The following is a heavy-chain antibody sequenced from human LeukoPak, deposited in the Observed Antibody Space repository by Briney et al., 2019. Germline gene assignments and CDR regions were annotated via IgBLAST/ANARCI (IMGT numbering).Heavy chain of an antibody. J-gene: IGHJ4*02. D-gene: IGHD5-18*01. Sequence: GGSLRLSCAASGFTFSSYWMSWVRQAPGKGLEWVANIKQDGSEKYYVGSVKGRFTISRDNAKNSLYLQMNSLRAEDTAVYYCARDLGDTAMVSPFDYWGQGTLVTVS. CDR2: IKQDGSEK. V-gene: IGHV3-7*01. CDR1: GFTFSSYW. CDR3: ARDLGDTAMVSPFDY.